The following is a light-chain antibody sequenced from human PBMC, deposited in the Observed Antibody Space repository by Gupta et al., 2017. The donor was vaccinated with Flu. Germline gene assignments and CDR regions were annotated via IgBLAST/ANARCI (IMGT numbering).Light chain of an antibody. CDR2: TNG. J-gene: IGLJ1*01. V-gene: IGLV1-44*01. CDR3: AAWDGDLNAYV. CDR1: SSNIGSHP. Sequence: RVTISCSGSSSNIGSHPVNWYQQLPGAAPKLLILTNGQRPSGISDRFSGSKSATSASLAISGLQPGDEAEYYCAAWDGDLNAYVFGSGTRVTVL.